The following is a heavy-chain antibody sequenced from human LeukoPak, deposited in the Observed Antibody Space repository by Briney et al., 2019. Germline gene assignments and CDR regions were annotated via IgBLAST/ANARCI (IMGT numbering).Heavy chain of an antibody. Sequence: GGSLRLSCVVSGSSFSSLEMNWVGQAPGKGLEWFSYISSRSITLYTDTVTGRLSISRQKARDSQYPPMNRLSAEATAASYTARSLSGYITDPFFDQWGQGALVTVSS. CDR2: ISSRSIT. CDR1: GSSFSSLE. D-gene: IGHD5-12*01. J-gene: IGHJ4*02. V-gene: IGHV3-48*03. CDR3: ARSLSGYITDPFFDQ.